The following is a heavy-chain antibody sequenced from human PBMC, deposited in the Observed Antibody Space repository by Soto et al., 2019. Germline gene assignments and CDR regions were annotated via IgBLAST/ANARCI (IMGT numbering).Heavy chain of an antibody. CDR3: ARAGFPLDSLLVYYYMDV. Sequence: GASVKVSCKASGYTFTSYYMHWVRQAPGQGLEWMGIINPSGGSTSYAQKFQGRVTMTRDTSTSTVYMELSSLRSEDTAVYYCARAGFPLDSLLVYYYMDVWGKGTTVTVSS. V-gene: IGHV1-46*03. CDR1: GYTFTSYY. D-gene: IGHD2-8*02. CDR2: INPSGGST. J-gene: IGHJ6*03.